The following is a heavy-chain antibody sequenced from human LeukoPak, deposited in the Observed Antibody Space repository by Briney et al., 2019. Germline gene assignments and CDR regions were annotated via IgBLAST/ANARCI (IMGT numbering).Heavy chain of an antibody. D-gene: IGHD5-24*01. CDR2: ISGSGSYI. V-gene: IGHV3-21*01. Sequence: GGSLRLSCAASAFTFSSYSMNWVRQAPGKGLEWVSSISGSGSYICYADSVKGRFTISRDNAKNSLYLQMNSLRAEDTAVYYCAKDHGDGYNCGYWGQGTLVTVSS. CDR1: AFTFSSYS. J-gene: IGHJ4*02. CDR3: AKDHGDGYNCGY.